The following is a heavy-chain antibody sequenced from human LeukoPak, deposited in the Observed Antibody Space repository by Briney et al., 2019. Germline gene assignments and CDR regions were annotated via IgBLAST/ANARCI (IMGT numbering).Heavy chain of an antibody. V-gene: IGHV4-39*07. CDR3: ARGGYCSSTSCSREFDY. D-gene: IGHD2-2*01. CDR2: IYYSGST. J-gene: IGHJ4*02. CDR1: GGSISSSSYY. Sequence: SETLSLTCTVSGGSISSSSYYWGWIRQPPGKGLEWIGSIYYSGSTNYNPSLKSRVTISVDTSKNQFSLKLSSVTAADTAVYYCARGGYCSSTSCSREFDYWGQGTLVTVSS.